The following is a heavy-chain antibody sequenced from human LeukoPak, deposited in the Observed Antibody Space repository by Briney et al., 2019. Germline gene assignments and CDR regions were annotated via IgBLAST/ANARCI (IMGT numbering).Heavy chain of an antibody. CDR2: ISSSSSYI. J-gene: IGHJ4*02. CDR3: ARDWGSSPRPVDY. Sequence: PGGSLRLSCAASGFTFSSYSMNWVRQAPGKGLEWVSSISSSSSYIYYADSVKGRFTTSRDNAKNSLYLQMNSLRAEDTAVYYCARDWGSSPRPVDYWGQGTLVTVSS. D-gene: IGHD3-16*01. V-gene: IGHV3-21*01. CDR1: GFTFSSYS.